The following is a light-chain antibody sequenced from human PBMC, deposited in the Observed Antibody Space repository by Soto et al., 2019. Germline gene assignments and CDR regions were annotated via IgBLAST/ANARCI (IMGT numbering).Light chain of an antibody. CDR3: QHYNSPSEA. Sequence: DIQMTQSPSTLSGSVGDRVTITCRASQTISSWLAWYQQKPGKAPKLLIYKASTLKSGVPSRFSGSGSGTEFTLTISRMQPDDFATYYRQHYNSPSEAFDQGTME. J-gene: IGKJ1*01. CDR1: QTISSW. CDR2: KAS. V-gene: IGKV1-5*03.